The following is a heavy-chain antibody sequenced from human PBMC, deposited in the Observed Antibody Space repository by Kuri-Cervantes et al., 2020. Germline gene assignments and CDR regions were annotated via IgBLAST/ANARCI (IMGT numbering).Heavy chain of an antibody. CDR1: GGSISSSNY. J-gene: IGHJ3*02. Sequence: SETLSLTCAVSGGSISSSNYWSWIRQPPGKGLEWIGEINHSGSTNYNPSLKSRVTISVDTSKNQFSLKLSSVTAADTAVYYCARVLSGYDAFDIWGQGTMVTVSS. V-gene: IGHV4-4*02. CDR3: ARVLSGYDAFDI. CDR2: INHSGST. D-gene: IGHD1-26*01.